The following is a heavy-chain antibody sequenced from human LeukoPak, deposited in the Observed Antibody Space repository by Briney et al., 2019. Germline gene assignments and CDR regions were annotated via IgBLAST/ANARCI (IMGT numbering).Heavy chain of an antibody. CDR1: GYTFTSYD. CDR3: ARDGGDYTLFDY. CDR2: TNPNSGYT. V-gene: IGHV1-8*03. D-gene: IGHD4-17*01. J-gene: IGHJ4*02. Sequence: ASVKVSCKASGYTFTSYDISWVRQATGQGLEWMGWTNPNSGYTGYAQKFQGRVTITRNTSIRTVYMELSSLRSEDTAVYYCARDGGDYTLFDYWGQGTLVTVSS.